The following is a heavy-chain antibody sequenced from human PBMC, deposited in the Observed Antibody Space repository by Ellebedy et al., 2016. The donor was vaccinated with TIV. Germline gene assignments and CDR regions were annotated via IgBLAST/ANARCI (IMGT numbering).Heavy chain of an antibody. Sequence: ASVKVSXXASGYTFTSYDINWVRQATGQGLEWMGWMNPNSGNTGYAQKFQGRVTMTRNTSISTAYMELSSLRSEDTAVYYCARGPNRGYSYARLHRYWGQGTLVTVSS. D-gene: IGHD5-18*01. CDR2: MNPNSGNT. J-gene: IGHJ4*02. CDR1: GYTFTSYD. CDR3: ARGPNRGYSYARLHRY. V-gene: IGHV1-8*01.